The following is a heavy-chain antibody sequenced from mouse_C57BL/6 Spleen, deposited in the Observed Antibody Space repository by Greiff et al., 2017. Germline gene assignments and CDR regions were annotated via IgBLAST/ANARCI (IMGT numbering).Heavy chain of an antibody. CDR1: GYTFTTYW. J-gene: IGHJ3*01. V-gene: IGHV1-69*01. Sequence: VKLQQPGAELVMPGASVKLSCKASGYTFTTYWMHWVKQSPGQGLEWIGEIDPSDSYTNYNQKFKGKATLTVDKSSSTAYMQLSSLTSEDSAVYYCARSDAWFAYWGQGTLVTVSA. CDR3: ARSDAWFAY. CDR2: IDPSDSYT.